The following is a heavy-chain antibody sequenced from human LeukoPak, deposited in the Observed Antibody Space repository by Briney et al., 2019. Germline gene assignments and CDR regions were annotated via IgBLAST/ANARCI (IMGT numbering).Heavy chain of an antibody. V-gene: IGHV3-53*01. CDR1: GFTVSSNY. J-gene: IGHJ6*02. Sequence: GGFLRLSCAASGFTVSSNYMSWVRQAPGKGLEWVSVIYSGGSTYYADSVKGRFTISRDNSKNTLYLQMNSLRAEDTAVYYCARGGIGYSSSWSPPEDYYYYGMDVWGQGTTVTVSS. CDR2: IYSGGST. D-gene: IGHD6-13*01. CDR3: ARGGIGYSSSWSPPEDYYYYGMDV.